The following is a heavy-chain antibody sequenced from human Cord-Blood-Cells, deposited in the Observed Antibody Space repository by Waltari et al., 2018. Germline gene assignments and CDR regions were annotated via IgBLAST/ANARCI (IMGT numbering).Heavy chain of an antibody. V-gene: IGHV3-23*01. CDR2: ISGSGGST. CDR1: GFPFLSYA. CDR3: AKEPCCSSTSLDY. Sequence: EVQLLESGGGLVQPGGSLRLSCAASGFPFLSYAMSWVRQAPGKVLEWVSAISGSGGSTYYAYSVKGRFTISRDNSKNTLYLQMNSQSAEDTAVYSCAKEPCCSSTSLDYWGQGTLVTVSS. J-gene: IGHJ4*02. D-gene: IGHD2-2*01.